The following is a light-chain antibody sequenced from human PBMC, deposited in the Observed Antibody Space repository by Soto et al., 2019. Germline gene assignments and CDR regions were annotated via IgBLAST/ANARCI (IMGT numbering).Light chain of an antibody. CDR1: SSDVGGYNY. V-gene: IGLV2-14*01. Sequence: QSVLTQPASVSGSPGQSITISCTGTSSDVGGYNYVSWYQQHPGKAPKLMIYDVSNRPSGVSNRFSGSKSGNTASLTISGIQAEDEADYYCSSFTSSTPPVFGGGTKVTVL. CDR3: SSFTSSTPPV. J-gene: IGLJ2*01. CDR2: DVS.